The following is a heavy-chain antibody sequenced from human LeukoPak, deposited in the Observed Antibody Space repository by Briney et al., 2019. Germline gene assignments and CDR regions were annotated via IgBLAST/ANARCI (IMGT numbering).Heavy chain of an antibody. D-gene: IGHD3-10*01. Sequence: SETLSLTCAVSGGSISSSNWWSWVRQPPGKGLEWIGEIYHSGSTNYDPSLESRVTISVDKSKSQFSLKLISVTAADTAVYYCATKRSGSGAFDIWGQGTMVTVSS. CDR3: ATKRSGSGAFDI. J-gene: IGHJ3*02. CDR2: IYHSGST. CDR1: GGSISSSNW. V-gene: IGHV4-4*02.